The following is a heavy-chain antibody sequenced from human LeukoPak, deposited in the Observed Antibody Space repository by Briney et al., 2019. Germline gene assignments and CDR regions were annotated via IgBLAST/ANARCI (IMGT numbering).Heavy chain of an antibody. J-gene: IGHJ3*02. Sequence: SGGSLRLSCAASGFIFTSYAMTWVRQAPGKGLEWVSGISGSGDSTYYADSVKGRFTISRDNSMNTLYLQMNSLRTEDTAVYYCTKVARYNWNDVGIFDAFDIWGQGTMVTVSS. D-gene: IGHD1-20*01. CDR1: GFIFTSYA. CDR3: TKVARYNWNDVGIFDAFDI. V-gene: IGHV3-23*01. CDR2: ISGSGDST.